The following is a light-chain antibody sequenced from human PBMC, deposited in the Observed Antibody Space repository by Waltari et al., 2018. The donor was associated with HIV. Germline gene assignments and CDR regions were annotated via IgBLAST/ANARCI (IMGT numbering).Light chain of an antibody. Sequence: QLVLTQSPSASASLGVSVKLTCTLSSGHISYATAWPQQQPEKGPRYLMKLNSDGSHSKGDGIPDRFSGSSSGAERYLTISSLQSEDEADYYCQTWGTGIVVFGGGTKLTVL. CDR3: QTWGTGIVV. CDR1: SGHISYA. V-gene: IGLV4-69*01. CDR2: LNSDGSH. J-gene: IGLJ2*01.